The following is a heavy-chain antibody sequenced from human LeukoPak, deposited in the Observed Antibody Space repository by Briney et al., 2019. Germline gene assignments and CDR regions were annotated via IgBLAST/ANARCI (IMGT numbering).Heavy chain of an antibody. CDR1: GGSIGSYY. CDR3: ARVDTMVRGAIDY. Sequence: KPSETLSLTCTVSGGSIGSYYWSWIRQPPGKGLEWIGYIYYSGSTNYNPSLKSRVTISVDTSKNQFSLKLSSVTAADTAVYYCARVDTMVRGAIDYWGQGTLVTVSS. J-gene: IGHJ4*02. CDR2: IYYSGST. V-gene: IGHV4-59*01. D-gene: IGHD3-10*01.